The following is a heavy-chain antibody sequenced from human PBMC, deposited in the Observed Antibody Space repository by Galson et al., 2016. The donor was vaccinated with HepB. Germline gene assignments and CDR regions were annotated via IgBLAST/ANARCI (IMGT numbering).Heavy chain of an antibody. CDR1: GFTFSSYP. Sequence: SLRLSCAASGFTFSSYPMSWVRQAPGKGLEWVSTSGTGGGTYYADSVKGRFTISRDNSKNTVYLQMNSLRAEDTAVYYCAKLPATMTPYWGQGTLVTVSS. V-gene: IGHV3-23*01. D-gene: IGHD5-24*01. CDR2: SGTGGGT. J-gene: IGHJ4*02. CDR3: AKLPATMTPY.